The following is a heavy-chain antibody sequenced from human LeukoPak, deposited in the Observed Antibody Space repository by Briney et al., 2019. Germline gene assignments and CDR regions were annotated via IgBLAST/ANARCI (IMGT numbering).Heavy chain of an antibody. V-gene: IGHV5-10-1*01. Sequence: GESLRIPCKGSGYSFTNYWISWVRQMPGKGLEWMGRIDPSDSYTNYSPSFQGHVTIPADKSISTAYLQWSSLKASDTAMYYCARLDYYDSSGYYYYYVMDVWGQGTTVTVSS. CDR3: ARLDYYDSSGYYYYYVMDV. J-gene: IGHJ6*02. D-gene: IGHD3-22*01. CDR1: GYSFTNYW. CDR2: IDPSDSYT.